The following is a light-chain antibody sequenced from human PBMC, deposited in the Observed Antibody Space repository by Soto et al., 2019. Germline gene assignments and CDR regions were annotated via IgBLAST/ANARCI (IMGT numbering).Light chain of an antibody. CDR2: DAS. Sequence: EIVLTQSPGTLSLSQGERATLSCRASQSVSSNLAWYQQKPGQAPRLLIYDASTRATGIPARFSGSESGAEFSLTISNLQSEDFAVYHCQQYDDWPWTFGQGTNVDIK. V-gene: IGKV3D-15*01. CDR1: QSVSSN. J-gene: IGKJ1*01. CDR3: QQYDDWPWT.